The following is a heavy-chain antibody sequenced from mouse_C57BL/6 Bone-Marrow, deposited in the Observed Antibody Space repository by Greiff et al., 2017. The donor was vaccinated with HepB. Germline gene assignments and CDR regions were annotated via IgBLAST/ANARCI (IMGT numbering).Heavy chain of an antibody. D-gene: IGHD1-1*01. CDR2: IDPSDSYT. CDR3: ARYYGRRGGAY. Sequence: QVQLQQPGAELVKPGASVKLSCKASGYTFTSYWMQWVKQRPGQGLEWIGEIDPSDSYTNYNQKFKGKATLTVDTSSSTAYMQLSSLTSEDSAVYYCARYYGRRGGAYWGQGTRVTGSA. J-gene: IGHJ3*01. V-gene: IGHV1-50*01. CDR1: GYTFTSYW.